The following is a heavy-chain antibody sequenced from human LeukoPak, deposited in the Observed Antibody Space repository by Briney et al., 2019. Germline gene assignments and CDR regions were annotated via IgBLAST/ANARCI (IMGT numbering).Heavy chain of an antibody. V-gene: IGHV3-30*04. D-gene: IGHD6-13*01. J-gene: IGHJ5*02. Sequence: PGGSLRLSCAASGFTFSSYAMHWVRQAPGKGLEWVAVISYDGSNKYYADSVKGRFTISRDNSKNTLYLQMNSLRAEDTAVYYCARDGPGLAAAFNWFDPWGQGTLVTVSS. CDR3: ARDGPGLAAAFNWFDP. CDR1: GFTFSSYA. CDR2: ISYDGSNK.